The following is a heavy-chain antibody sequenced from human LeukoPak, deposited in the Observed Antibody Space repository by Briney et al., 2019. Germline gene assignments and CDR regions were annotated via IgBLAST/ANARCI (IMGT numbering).Heavy chain of an antibody. D-gene: IGHD3-22*01. CDR1: GGSISSYY. CDR2: IYYSGST. J-gene: IGHJ6*03. V-gene: IGHV4-59*08. CDR3: ARRYDSPNFYMDV. Sequence: PSETLSLTCTVSGGSISSYYWSWIRQPPGKGLEWIGYIYYSGSTNYNPSLKSRVTISVDTSKNQFSLKLSSVTAADTAVYYCARRYDSPNFYMDVWGKGTTVTVPS.